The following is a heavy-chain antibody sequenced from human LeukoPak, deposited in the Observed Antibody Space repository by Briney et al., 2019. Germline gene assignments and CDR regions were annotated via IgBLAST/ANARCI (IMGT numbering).Heavy chain of an antibody. CDR1: GYTLTGYY. Sequence: ASVKVSCKASGYTLTGYYMHWVRQAPGQGLEWMGWINPNSGGTNYAQKFQGRVTMTRDTSISTAYMELSRLRSDDTAVYYCARVVRPVLLTMGVGGYFDYWGQGTLVTVSS. CDR3: ARVVRPVLLTMGVGGYFDY. J-gene: IGHJ4*02. CDR2: INPNSGGT. V-gene: IGHV1-2*02. D-gene: IGHD3-10*01.